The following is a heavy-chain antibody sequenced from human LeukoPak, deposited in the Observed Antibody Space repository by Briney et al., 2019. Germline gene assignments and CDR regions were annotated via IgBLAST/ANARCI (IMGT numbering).Heavy chain of an antibody. V-gene: IGHV3-73*01. CDR2: VRGKVNNYAT. CDR3: TRQPQGTGTVDY. CDR1: GFTFSDSP. Sequence: GGSLKLSCAASGFTFSDSPIHWVRQAAGKGLERVGRVRGKVNNYATGYAASVKGRFSISRDDSRNTAYLQMNSLKIEGTAVYYCTRQPQGTGTVDYWGQGALVTVSS. D-gene: IGHD3/OR15-3a*01. J-gene: IGHJ4*02.